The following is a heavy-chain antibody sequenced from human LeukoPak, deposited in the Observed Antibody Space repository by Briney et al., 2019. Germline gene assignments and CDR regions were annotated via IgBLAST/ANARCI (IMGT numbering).Heavy chain of an antibody. CDR3: TRVIAVAGTVVVPFDY. V-gene: IGHV3-49*03. D-gene: IGHD6-19*01. CDR2: IRSKACGGTT. Sequence: GGSLRLSCTASGFTFGDYAMSWFRQAPGKGLEWVGFIRSKACGGTTEYAASVKGRFTISRDDSKSIAYLQMNSLKTEDTAVYYCTRVIAVAGTVVVPFDYWGQGTLVTVSS. J-gene: IGHJ4*02. CDR1: GFTFGDYA.